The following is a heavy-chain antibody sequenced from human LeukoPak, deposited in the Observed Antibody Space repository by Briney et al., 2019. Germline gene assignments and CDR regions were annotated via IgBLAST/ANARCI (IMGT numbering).Heavy chain of an antibody. CDR2: ISGSGGST. V-gene: IGHV3-23*01. CDR3: AKDYYYGSGSYYNGPD. Sequence: GSLRLSCAASGFTFSSYAMSWVRQAPGKGLEWVSAISGSGGSTYYADSVKGRFTISRDNSKNTLYLQMNSLRAEDTAVYYCAKDYYYGSGSYYNGPDWGQGTLVTVSS. CDR1: GFTFSSYA. J-gene: IGHJ4*02. D-gene: IGHD3-10*01.